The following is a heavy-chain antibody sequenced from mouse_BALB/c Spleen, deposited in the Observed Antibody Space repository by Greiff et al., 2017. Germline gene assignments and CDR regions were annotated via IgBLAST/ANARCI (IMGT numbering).Heavy chain of an antibody. Sequence: VQGVESGPGLVAPSQSLSITCTVSGFSLTSYGVHWVRQPPGKGLEWLGVIWAGGSTNYNSALMSRLSISKDNSKSQVFLKMNSLQTDDTAMYYCARAAYGNSWYFDVWGAGTTVTVSS. CDR3: ARAAYGNSWYFDV. D-gene: IGHD2-1*01. CDR1: GFSLTSYG. CDR2: IWAGGST. J-gene: IGHJ1*01. V-gene: IGHV2-9*02.